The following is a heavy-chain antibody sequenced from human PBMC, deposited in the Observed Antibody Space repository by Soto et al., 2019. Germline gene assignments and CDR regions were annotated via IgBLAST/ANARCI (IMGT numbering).Heavy chain of an antibody. CDR1: GGSFSGYY. D-gene: IGHD1-26*01. CDR3: ARMLRWVLRDHDAFDI. Sequence: SETLSLTCAVYGGSFSGYYWSWIRQPPGKGLEWIGEINHSGSTSYNPSLKSRVTISVDTSKNQFSLKLSSVTAADTAVYYCARMLRWVLRDHDAFDIWGQGTMVTVSS. V-gene: IGHV4-34*01. J-gene: IGHJ3*02. CDR2: INHSGST.